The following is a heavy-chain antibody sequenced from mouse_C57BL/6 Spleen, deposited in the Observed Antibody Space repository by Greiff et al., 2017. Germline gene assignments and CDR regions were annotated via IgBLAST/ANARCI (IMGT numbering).Heavy chain of an antibody. CDR1: GYSFTGYF. J-gene: IGHJ1*03. D-gene: IGHD1-1*01. CDR2: INPYNGDT. V-gene: IGHV1-20*01. CDR3: AREYYYGSSYWYFDV. Sequence: VQLQQPGPELVKPGDSVKISCKASGYSFTGYFMNWVMQSHGKSLEWIGRINPYNGDTFYNQKFKGKATLTVDTSSSTAHMELRSLTSADSAVYYCAREYYYGSSYWYFDVWGTGTTVTVSA.